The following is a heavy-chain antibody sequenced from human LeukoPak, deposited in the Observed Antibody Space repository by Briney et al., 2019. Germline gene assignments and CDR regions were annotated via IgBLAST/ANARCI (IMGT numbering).Heavy chain of an antibody. Sequence: QPGRSLRLSCAASGFTFSSYGMPWVRQAPGKGLEWVAVISYDGSNKYYADSVKGRFTISRDNSKNTLYLQMNSLRAEDTAVYYCAKAPWDDYFFDYWGQGTLVTVSS. J-gene: IGHJ4*02. CDR2: ISYDGSNK. CDR1: GFTFSSYG. D-gene: IGHD1-1*01. V-gene: IGHV3-30*18. CDR3: AKAPWDDYFFDY.